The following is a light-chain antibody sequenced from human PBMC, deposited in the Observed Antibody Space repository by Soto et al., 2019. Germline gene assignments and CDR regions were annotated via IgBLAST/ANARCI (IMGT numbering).Light chain of an antibody. V-gene: IGKV1-39*01. CDR3: QQTYSTPGT. CDR1: QGIAGY. CDR2: AAS. Sequence: DIQVTQSPSSLSASVGDRVAITCRASQGIAGYLNWYRQKPRKAPNLLIYAASNLQSGVPSRFSCKRSGTNFTLTINSVQPEDFATYYCQQTYSTPGTFGQGTKLEIK. J-gene: IGKJ2*01.